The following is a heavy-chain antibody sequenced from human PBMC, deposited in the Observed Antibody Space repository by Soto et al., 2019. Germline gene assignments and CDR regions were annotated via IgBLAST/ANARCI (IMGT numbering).Heavy chain of an antibody. D-gene: IGHD2-2*01. CDR3: ARVKVPAAVLGAFDV. V-gene: IGHV1-18*01. J-gene: IGHJ3*01. Sequence: QAQLVQSGGEMKKAGASVKVSCKASGYTFTTYGITWVRQAPGQGLDWMGWINPLKGDTKSAANFQDRVTMTTVTSTRTAYMELRSLRSDDTAVYYCARVKVPAAVLGAFDVWGQGTLVTVSS. CDR2: INPLKGDT. CDR1: GYTFTTYG.